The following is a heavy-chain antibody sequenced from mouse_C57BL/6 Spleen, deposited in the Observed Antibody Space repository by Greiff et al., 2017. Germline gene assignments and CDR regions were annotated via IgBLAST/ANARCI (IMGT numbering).Heavy chain of an antibody. V-gene: IGHV1-81*01. CDR2: IYPRSGNT. Sequence: QVHVKQSGAELARPGASVKLSCKASGYTFTSYGISWVKQRTGQGLAWIGEIYPRSGNTYYNEKFKGKATLTADKSSSTAYMELRSLTSEDSAVYFCARHDYDTWFAYWGQGTLVTVSA. CDR3: ARHDYDTWFAY. J-gene: IGHJ3*01. CDR1: GYTFTSYG. D-gene: IGHD2-4*01.